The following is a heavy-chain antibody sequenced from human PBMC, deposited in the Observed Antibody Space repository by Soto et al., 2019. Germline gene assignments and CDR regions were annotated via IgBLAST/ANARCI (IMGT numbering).Heavy chain of an antibody. D-gene: IGHD5-12*01. Sequence: PGGSLRLSCAASGFTFSSDAMSWVRQAPGKGLEWVSAISGSGGSTYYADSVKGRFTISRDNSKNTLYLQMNSLRAEDTAVYYCAKGRLGGGYDSWYFDLWGRGTLVTVSS. CDR3: AKGRLGGGYDSWYFDL. J-gene: IGHJ2*01. CDR2: ISGSGGST. CDR1: GFTFSSDA. V-gene: IGHV3-23*01.